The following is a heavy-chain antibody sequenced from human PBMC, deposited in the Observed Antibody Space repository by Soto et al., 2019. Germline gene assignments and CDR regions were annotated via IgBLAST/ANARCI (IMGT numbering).Heavy chain of an antibody. CDR3: ARHEYSGSYYGGSWFDP. J-gene: IGHJ5*02. D-gene: IGHD1-26*01. Sequence: PSETLSLTCTVSGGSISSSSYYWGWIRQPPGKGLEWIGSIYYSGSTYYNPSLKSRVTISVDTSKNQFSLKLSSVTAADTAVYYCARHEYSGSYYGGSWFDPWGQGTLVTVSS. CDR2: IYYSGST. V-gene: IGHV4-39*01. CDR1: GGSISSSSYY.